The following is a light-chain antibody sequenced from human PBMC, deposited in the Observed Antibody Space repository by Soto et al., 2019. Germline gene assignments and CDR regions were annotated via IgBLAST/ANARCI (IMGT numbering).Light chain of an antibody. CDR1: SSDVGGYNY. CDR2: DVS. V-gene: IGLV2-14*01. J-gene: IGLJ2*01. Sequence: QSALTQPASVSGSPGQSITISCTGTSSDVGGYNYVSWYQQHPGKAPKLMIYDVSNRPSGVSDRFSGSKSGNTASLTISGLQAEDEADSYCRSYTSSSTQVVFGGGTKLTVL. CDR3: RSYTSSSTQVV.